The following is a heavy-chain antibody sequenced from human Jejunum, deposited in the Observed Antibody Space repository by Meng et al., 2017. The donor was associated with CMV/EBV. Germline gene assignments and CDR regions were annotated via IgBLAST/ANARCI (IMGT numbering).Heavy chain of an antibody. CDR3: AKAIDFDS. Sequence: LKIPCTASGFTFNTYAPNWVRQAPGKGLEWVSGIRVGGETFYAGSVKGRFTISRDDSKNTLYLEMNSLRGEDTALYYCAKAIDFDSWGQGTLVTVSS. J-gene: IGHJ4*02. CDR1: GFTFNTYA. CDR2: IRVGGET. V-gene: IGHV3-23*01. D-gene: IGHD1-26*01.